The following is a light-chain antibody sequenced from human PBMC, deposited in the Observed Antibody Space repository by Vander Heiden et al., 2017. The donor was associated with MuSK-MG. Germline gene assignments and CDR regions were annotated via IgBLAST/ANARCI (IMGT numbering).Light chain of an antibody. CDR2: AAS. CDR1: QSISSY. V-gene: IGKV1-39*01. J-gene: IGKJ1*01. Sequence: DIQMPQSPSSMSASVGDRVTITRRASQSISSYLNWYQQKPGKAPKLLIYAASSLQSGVPSRFSGSGSGTDITLTISRLQPEDFATYYCQQSDSTLRTFGQGTKVEIK. CDR3: QQSDSTLRT.